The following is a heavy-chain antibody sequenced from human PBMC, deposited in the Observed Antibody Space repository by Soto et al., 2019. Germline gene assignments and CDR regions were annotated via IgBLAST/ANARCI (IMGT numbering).Heavy chain of an antibody. CDR3: AKNGQPPYYYYGMDV. Sequence: QGQLVQSGAEVKKPGASVKVSCKASGYTFTRYGISWVRQAPGQGLEGMGGISGYNGDTKYAQKFQGRVTMTIDTSTSTAYMELRSLTSDDRAVYYCAKNGQPPYYYYGMDVWGQGTTVTVSS. J-gene: IGHJ6*02. CDR1: GYTFTRYG. D-gene: IGHD2-8*01. CDR2: ISGYNGDT. V-gene: IGHV1-18*01.